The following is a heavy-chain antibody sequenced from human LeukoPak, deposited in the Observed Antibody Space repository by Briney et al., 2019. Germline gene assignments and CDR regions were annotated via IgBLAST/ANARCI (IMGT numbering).Heavy chain of an antibody. V-gene: IGHV3-23*01. Sequence: PGGSLRLSCAASGFSFNSYAMNWVRQVPGKGLEWVSDITGPADVTTYADSVKGRFTISRDNSKNTVFLQMDSLRAEDTAVYYCVKEQGPGSYRTADYWGQGTLVTVSS. J-gene: IGHJ4*02. CDR1: GFSFNSYA. CDR3: VKEQGPGSYRTADY. CDR2: ITGPADVT. D-gene: IGHD3-10*01.